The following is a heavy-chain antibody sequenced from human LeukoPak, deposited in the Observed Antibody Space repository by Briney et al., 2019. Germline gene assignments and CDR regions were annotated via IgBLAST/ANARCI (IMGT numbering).Heavy chain of an antibody. CDR2: IYYSGST. V-gene: IGHV4-39*01. Sequence: SETLSLTCTVSGGSISSSSYYWGWIRQPPGKGLEWIGSIYYSGSTYYNPSLKSRVTISVDTSKNQFSLKLSSVTAADTAVYYCASRSPGYYVLDAFDIWGQGTMVTVSS. CDR1: GGSISSSSYY. J-gene: IGHJ3*02. CDR3: ASRSPGYYVLDAFDI. D-gene: IGHD2-15*01.